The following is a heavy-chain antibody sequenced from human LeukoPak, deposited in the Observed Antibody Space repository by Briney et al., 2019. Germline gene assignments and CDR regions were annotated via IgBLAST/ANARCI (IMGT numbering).Heavy chain of an antibody. D-gene: IGHD2-21*02. CDR3: ARACCGGDPRDFDY. J-gene: IGHJ4*02. V-gene: IGHV4-59*01. CDR2: IYYSGST. CDR1: GGSISSYY. Sequence: SENLSLTCTVSGGSISSYYWSWIRQPPGKGLEWIGYIYYSGSTNYNPSLKSRVTISVDTSKNQFSLKLSSVTAADTAVYYCARACCGGDPRDFDYWGQGTLVTVSS.